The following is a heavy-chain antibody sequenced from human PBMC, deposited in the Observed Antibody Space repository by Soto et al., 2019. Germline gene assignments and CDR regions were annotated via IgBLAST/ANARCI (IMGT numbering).Heavy chain of an antibody. Sequence: QLQLQESGPGLVKPSETLSLTCSVSGDSISISSYYWGWVRQPPGKGLEWIGSSHYSGSTHYNPSLQSRVTISGDASKKQFSLKLGSVTAADTAMYYCASTKDETLYFDYWGQGNLVTVSS. V-gene: IGHV4-39*01. CDR1: GDSISISSYY. CDR2: SHYSGST. J-gene: IGHJ4*02. CDR3: ASTKDETLYFDY. D-gene: IGHD2-15*01.